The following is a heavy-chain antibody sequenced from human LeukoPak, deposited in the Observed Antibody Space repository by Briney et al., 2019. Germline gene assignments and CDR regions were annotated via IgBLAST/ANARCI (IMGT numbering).Heavy chain of an antibody. D-gene: IGHD6-13*01. CDR3: ARDFFGRAAGTGNWFDP. J-gene: IGHJ5*02. CDR1: GYSITSGYY. V-gene: IGHV4-38-2*02. Sequence: SETLSLTCSVSGYSITSGYYWGWIRQSPGKGLEWIGSVYHDESTYYNPSLKSRVTVSVDTSKNQISLSLSSVTATDTAVYYCARDFFGRAAGTGNWFDPWGQGTLVTVSS. CDR2: VYHDEST.